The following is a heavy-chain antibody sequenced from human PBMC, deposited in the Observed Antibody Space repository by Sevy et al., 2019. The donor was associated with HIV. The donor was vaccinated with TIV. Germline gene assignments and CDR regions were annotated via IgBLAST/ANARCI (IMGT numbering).Heavy chain of an antibody. CDR3: ARDKGQGWFDP. CDR1: GFVFSSHW. J-gene: IGHJ5*02. V-gene: IGHV3-7*01. CDR2: IKQDGSEK. Sequence: GGSLRLSCEASGFVFSSHWMTWVRQAPGKGLEWVANIKQDGSEKYYVDSVKGRFTISRDNAKNSLSLQMNSLRAGDTAMYYCARDKGQGWFDPWGQGTLVTVSS.